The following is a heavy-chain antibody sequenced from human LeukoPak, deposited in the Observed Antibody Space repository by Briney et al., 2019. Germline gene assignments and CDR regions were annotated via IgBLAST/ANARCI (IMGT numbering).Heavy chain of an antibody. CDR2: IYTSGST. J-gene: IGHJ4*02. Sequence: SETLSLTCTVSGGSISIYYWSWIRQPAGKGLEWIGRIYTSGSTNYNPSLKSRVTISVDTSKNQFSLKLSPVTAADTAVYYCARRIVVVPAARGCFDYWGQGTLVTVSS. CDR3: ARRIVVVPAARGCFDY. D-gene: IGHD2-2*01. V-gene: IGHV4-4*07. CDR1: GGSISIYY.